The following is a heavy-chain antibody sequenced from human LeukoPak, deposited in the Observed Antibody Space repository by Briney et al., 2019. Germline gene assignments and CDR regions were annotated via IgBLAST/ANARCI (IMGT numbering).Heavy chain of an antibody. Sequence: TGRSLRLSCAASGFTFSSYGMHWVRQAPGKGLEWVAVISYDGSNKYYADSVKGRFTISRDNSKNTLYLQMNSLRAEDTAVYYCAKERFTVTTGFDYWGQGTLVTVSS. V-gene: IGHV3-30*18. J-gene: IGHJ4*02. CDR3: AKERFTVTTGFDY. CDR1: GFTFSSYG. D-gene: IGHD4-17*01. CDR2: ISYDGSNK.